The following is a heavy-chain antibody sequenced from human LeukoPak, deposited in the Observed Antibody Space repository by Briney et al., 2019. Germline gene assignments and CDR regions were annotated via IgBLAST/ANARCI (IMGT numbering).Heavy chain of an antibody. CDR3: ARGDYDSSGFFYY. V-gene: IGHV4-39*07. CDR1: GGSISSSCYN. Sequence: SETLSLTCTVSGGSISSSCYNWGWMPQPPGQGLEWIGSIYYSGSTYYNPSLKSRVTISVDTYKNQFSLKLSSVTAADAAVYYCARGDYDSSGFFYYWGQGTLVTVSS. CDR2: IYYSGST. D-gene: IGHD3-22*01. J-gene: IGHJ4*02.